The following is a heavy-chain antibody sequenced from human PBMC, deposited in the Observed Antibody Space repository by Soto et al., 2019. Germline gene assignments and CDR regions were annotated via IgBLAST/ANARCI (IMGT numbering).Heavy chain of an antibody. V-gene: IGHV4-30-4*01. J-gene: IGHJ4*02. CDR2: IFYGGST. CDR1: GGSLSTGDYY. CDR3: ASQARGDFGPFDS. D-gene: IGHD4-17*01. Sequence: SETLSLTCTVSGGSLSTGDYYWNWIRQPPGKGLEYIGYIFYGGSTFYNPSLKSRLTISVDTSKNRFSLKLTSVTAADTAVYFCASQARGDFGPFDSWGQGTLVTVSS.